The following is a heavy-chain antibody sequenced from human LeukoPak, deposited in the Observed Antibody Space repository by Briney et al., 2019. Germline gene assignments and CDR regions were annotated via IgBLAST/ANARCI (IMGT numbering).Heavy chain of an antibody. CDR1: VGSITVYY. CDR3: ARGGSRSYTSSTLDY. V-gene: IGHV4-59*12. Sequence: SETLSLTCSVSVGSITVYYWNWIRQSPGKGLEWIGSISYSGSTNYNPSLKSRVTISIDTSKNRFSLKVSSVIAADTAMYYCARGGSRSYTSSTLDYWGQGTLVTVSS. J-gene: IGHJ4*02. D-gene: IGHD6-6*01. CDR2: ISYSGST.